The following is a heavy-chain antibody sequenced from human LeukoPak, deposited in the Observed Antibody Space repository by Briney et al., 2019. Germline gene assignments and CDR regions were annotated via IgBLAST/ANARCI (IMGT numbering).Heavy chain of an antibody. V-gene: IGHV1-3*01. CDR2: INAGNGNT. Sequence: ASVKVSCKASGYTFTSYAMHWVRQAPGQRLEWMGWINAGNGNTKYSQKFQGRVTLTTDTSASAVYMDLSSLRSEDTAVYYCARGAVIAHFDYWGQGTLVTVSS. J-gene: IGHJ4*02. D-gene: IGHD2-21*01. CDR1: GYTFTSYA. CDR3: ARGAVIAHFDY.